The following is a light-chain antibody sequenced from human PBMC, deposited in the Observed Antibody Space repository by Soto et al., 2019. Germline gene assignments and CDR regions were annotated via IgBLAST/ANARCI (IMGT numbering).Light chain of an antibody. V-gene: IGKV1-27*01. CDR3: QPYNSAPFT. CDR1: QGSSNY. J-gene: IGKJ3*01. Sequence: DIQMTQSPSSLSASVGDRVTITCRASQGSSNYLAWFQQKPGKVPKLLIYAASTLQIGVPCRFSGRGSGTDFTLNISSLQPEDVATYSCQPYNSAPFTFGPGTKVDIK. CDR2: AAS.